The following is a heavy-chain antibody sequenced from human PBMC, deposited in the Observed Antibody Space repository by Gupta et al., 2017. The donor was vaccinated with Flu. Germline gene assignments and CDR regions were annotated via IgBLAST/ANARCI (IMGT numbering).Heavy chain of an antibody. Sequence: QMQLVQSGPEVKKPGTSVKVSCKASGFTFTSSAMQWVRQARGQRLEWIGWIAVGSGNTNYAQKFQERVTITRDMSTSTAYMELSSLRSEDTAVYYCAAWGPYYYGSGSYFFDYWGQGTLVTVSS. V-gene: IGHV1-58*02. CDR2: IAVGSGNT. D-gene: IGHD3-10*01. J-gene: IGHJ4*02. CDR3: AAWGPYYYGSGSYFFDY. CDR1: GFTFTSSA.